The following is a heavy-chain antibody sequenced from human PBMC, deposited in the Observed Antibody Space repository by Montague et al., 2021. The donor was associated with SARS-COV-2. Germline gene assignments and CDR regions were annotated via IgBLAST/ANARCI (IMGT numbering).Heavy chain of an antibody. V-gene: IGHV4-39*01. J-gene: IGHJ5*02. Sequence: SETLSLTCTVSGGSISSSSYYWGWIRQPPGKGLEWIGSIYYSGSTYYNPSLESRVTISVDTSKNQFSLKLSSVTAADTAVYYCARPVSYYDILSSSTNWFDPWGQGTPVTVSS. CDR2: IYYSGST. CDR3: ARPVSYYDILSSSTNWFDP. D-gene: IGHD3-9*01. CDR1: GGSISSSSYY.